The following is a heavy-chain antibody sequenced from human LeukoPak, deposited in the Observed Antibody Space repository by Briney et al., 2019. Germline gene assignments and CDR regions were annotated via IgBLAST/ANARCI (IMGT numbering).Heavy chain of an antibody. D-gene: IGHD2-2*02. V-gene: IGHV3-23*01. Sequence: GGSLRLSCAASGFAFGNYAMNWVRQAPGKGLEWVSTISGTGSSTYYADSAKGRFTISRDNSKDTLFLQLNSLTAADTAMYFCAKASVAIPQYCNSWGQGTLVTVSS. CDR2: ISGTGSST. CDR3: AKASVAIPQYCNS. CDR1: GFAFGNYA. J-gene: IGHJ5*02.